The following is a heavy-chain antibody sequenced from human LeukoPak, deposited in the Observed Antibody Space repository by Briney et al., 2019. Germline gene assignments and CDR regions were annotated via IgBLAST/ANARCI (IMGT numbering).Heavy chain of an antibody. V-gene: IGHV4-39*01. CDR3: ARRRYYDSSGYLE. J-gene: IGHJ1*01. CDR1: GDSVSRSDSY. Sequence: SETLSLTCTIFGDSVSRSDSYWDWIRQPPGKGLEWIGTIYYSGRTYYSPSLKSRVTLSIDMSNNQFSLTLSSVTAADTALYFCARRRYYDSSGYLEWGQGTLVTVSS. CDR2: IYYSGRT. D-gene: IGHD3-22*01.